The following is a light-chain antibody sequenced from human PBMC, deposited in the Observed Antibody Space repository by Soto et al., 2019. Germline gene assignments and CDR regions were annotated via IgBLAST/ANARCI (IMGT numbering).Light chain of an antibody. CDR1: QSINSW. CDR2: KAS. CDR3: QQYNAYPGT. V-gene: IGKV1-5*03. Sequence: DIQMTQSPSTLSASVGDRVTITCRASQSINSWLAWYQQKPGKAPNLLNHKASNLESGVPSRFSGSGSGTEFTLTISSLQPDDFATYYCQQYNAYPGTFGQGTKVEIK. J-gene: IGKJ1*01.